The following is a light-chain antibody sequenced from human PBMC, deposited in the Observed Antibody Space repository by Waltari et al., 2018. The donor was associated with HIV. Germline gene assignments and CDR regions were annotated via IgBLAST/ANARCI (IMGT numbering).Light chain of an antibody. Sequence: IVLTQSPAALSLSPGERATLPCRASQSVTSYLAWYQQKPGQAPRLLLYDASRRATGIPARFSGSGSGTDFTLTISSLQPEDSAIYYCQQRSDWHALTFGGGTKVEIK. V-gene: IGKV3-11*01. CDR3: QQRSDWHALT. CDR1: QSVTSY. CDR2: DAS. J-gene: IGKJ4*01.